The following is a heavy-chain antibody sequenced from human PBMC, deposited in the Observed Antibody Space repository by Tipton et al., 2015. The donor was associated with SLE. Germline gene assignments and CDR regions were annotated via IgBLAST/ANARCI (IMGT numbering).Heavy chain of an antibody. CDR1: GFSFSSFD. Sequence: SLRLSCEATGFSFSSFDMHLVRQAPGKGMEWVAVMWYDNGGNKYYADSVKGRFTISRDNSKNTLYLQMNSLRDEDTAVYYCAKLGLGVVIDYWGQGTLVTDSS. J-gene: IGHJ4*02. V-gene: IGHV3-33*06. D-gene: IGHD3-3*01. CDR3: AKLGLGVVIDY. CDR2: MWYDNGGNK.